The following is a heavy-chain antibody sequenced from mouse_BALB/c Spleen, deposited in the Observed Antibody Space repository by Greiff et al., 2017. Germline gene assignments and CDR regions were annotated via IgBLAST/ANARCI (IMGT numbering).Heavy chain of an antibody. V-gene: IGHV1-69*02. D-gene: IGHD2-3*01. Sequence: VQLQQPWAELVKPGASVKLSCKASGYTFTSYWMHWVKQRPGQGLEWIGEIDPSDSYTNYNQKFKGKATLTVDKSSSTAYMQLSSLTSEDSAVYYCALDGYLAYWGQRTLVTVSA. CDR3: ALDGYLAY. CDR1: GYTFTSYW. CDR2: IDPSDSYT. J-gene: IGHJ3*01.